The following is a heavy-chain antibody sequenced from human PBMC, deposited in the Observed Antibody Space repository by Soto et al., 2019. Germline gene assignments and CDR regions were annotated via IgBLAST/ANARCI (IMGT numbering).Heavy chain of an antibody. CDR1: GGSISSSSYY. CDR3: ARSRGSRRWAIYYGMDV. V-gene: IGHV4-39*01. Sequence: SETLSLTCTVSGGSISSSSYYWGWIRQPPGKGLEWIGSIYYSGSTYYNPSLKSRVTISVDTSKNQFSLKLSSVTAADTAVYYCARSRGSRRWAIYYGMDVWGQGTTVTVSS. D-gene: IGHD3-16*01. J-gene: IGHJ6*02. CDR2: IYYSGST.